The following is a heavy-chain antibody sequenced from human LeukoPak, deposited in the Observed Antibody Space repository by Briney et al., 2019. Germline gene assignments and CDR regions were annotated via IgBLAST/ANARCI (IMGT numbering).Heavy chain of an antibody. J-gene: IGHJ6*04. CDR3: TTEYLTGYYHDYYYYGMDV. Sequence: PGGSLRLSCAPSGFTFSNTWMSWVRQAPGKGLEWVGRIRSNTDGGTTDYAAPVKGRFTISRDDSKNTLYLQMNSLKTEDTAVYYCTTEYLTGYYHDYYYYGMDVWGKGTTVTVSS. V-gene: IGHV3-15*01. CDR1: GFTFSNTW. CDR2: IRSNTDGGTT. D-gene: IGHD3-9*01.